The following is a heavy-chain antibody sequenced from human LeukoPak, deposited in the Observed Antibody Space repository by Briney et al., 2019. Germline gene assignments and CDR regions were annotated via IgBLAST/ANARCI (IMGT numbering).Heavy chain of an antibody. CDR1: GGSISSYY. V-gene: IGHV4-59*12. Sequence: PSETLSLTCTVSGGSISSYYWSWIRQPPGKGLEWIGYIYYSGSTNYNPSLTSRVTISVDTSKNQFSLKLSSVTAADTAVYYCARDNGPSIRYGMDVWGQGTTVTVSS. CDR2: IYYSGST. J-gene: IGHJ6*02. D-gene: IGHD2-8*01. CDR3: ARDNGPSIRYGMDV.